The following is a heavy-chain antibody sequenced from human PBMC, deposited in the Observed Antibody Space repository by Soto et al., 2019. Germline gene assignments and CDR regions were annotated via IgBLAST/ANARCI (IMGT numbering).Heavy chain of an antibody. Sequence: QVQLVESGGGVVQPGRSLRLSCAASGFTFSSYGMHWVRQAPGKGLEWVAVISYDGSNKYYADSVKGRFTISRDNSKNTLYQQMNSLRAEDTAVYYCAKPQYSSSWAFYYGMDVWGQGTTVTVSS. V-gene: IGHV3-30*18. CDR1: GFTFSSYG. J-gene: IGHJ6*02. CDR2: ISYDGSNK. D-gene: IGHD6-13*01. CDR3: AKPQYSSSWAFYYGMDV.